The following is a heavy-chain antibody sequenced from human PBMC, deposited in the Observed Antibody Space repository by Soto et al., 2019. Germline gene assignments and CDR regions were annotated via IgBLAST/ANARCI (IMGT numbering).Heavy chain of an antibody. Sequence: ASVKVSCKGAGHTFTSYGISWGRQAPGQGLEWMGWISAYNGNTNYAQKLQGRVTMTTDTSTSTAYMELRSLRSDDTAVYYCARGGSSSWDPWWSHYYMDVWGKGTTVTVS. CDR1: GHTFTSYG. CDR2: ISAYNGNT. J-gene: IGHJ6*03. D-gene: IGHD6-13*01. V-gene: IGHV1-18*01. CDR3: ARGGSSSWDPWWSHYYMDV.